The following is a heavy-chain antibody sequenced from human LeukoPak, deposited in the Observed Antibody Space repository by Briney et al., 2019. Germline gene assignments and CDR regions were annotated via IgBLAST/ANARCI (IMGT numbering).Heavy chain of an antibody. CDR3: AKDEMATSPTGVFDY. V-gene: IGHV3-23*01. Sequence: PSETLSLTCAVYGVSFSGYYWSCVRQAPGKGLEWVSAISGSGASTYYADSVKGRFTISRDNSKNTLYLQMNSLRAEDTAVYYCAKDEMATSPTGVFDYWGQGTLVTVSS. J-gene: IGHJ4*02. D-gene: IGHD5-24*01. CDR1: GVSFSGYY. CDR2: ISGSGAST.